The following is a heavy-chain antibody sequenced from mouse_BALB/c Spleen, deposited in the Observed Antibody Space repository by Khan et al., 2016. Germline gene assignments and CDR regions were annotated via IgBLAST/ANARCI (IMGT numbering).Heavy chain of an antibody. J-gene: IGHJ3*01. CDR3: SSDYDGFAY. Sequence: QVQLKESGPGLVAPSQSLSITCTVSGFSLTGYGVNWVRQPPGKGLEWLGKIWADGRTDYNSVLKSRVSTSKDNSKSQVVLKMNSLKTDDTANYYCSSDYDGFAYWGQGTLVIVSA. D-gene: IGHD2-12*01. V-gene: IGHV2-6-7*01. CDR1: GFSLTGYG. CDR2: IWADGRT.